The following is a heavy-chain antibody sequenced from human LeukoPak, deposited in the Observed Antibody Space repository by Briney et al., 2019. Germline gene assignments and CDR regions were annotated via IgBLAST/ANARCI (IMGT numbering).Heavy chain of an antibody. Sequence: ASVKVSCKASGYTFTSYGISCVRQAPGQGLEWMGWISPYNGDTNYAQKLKGRVAMTTDTSTRTAYMELRSLRSDDAAVYYCARGISFRVDSSGSDDAFEIWGQGTMVTVSS. D-gene: IGHD3-22*01. CDR2: ISPYNGDT. V-gene: IGHV1-18*01. CDR1: GYTFTSYG. J-gene: IGHJ3*02. CDR3: ARGISFRVDSSGSDDAFEI.